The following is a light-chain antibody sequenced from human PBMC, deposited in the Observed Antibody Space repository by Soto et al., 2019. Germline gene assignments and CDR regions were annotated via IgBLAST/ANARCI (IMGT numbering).Light chain of an antibody. CDR3: QQYDNLLPIT. Sequence: IQMTQSPSSLSASVGDRVTITCQASQAIAKNLNWYQQKPGKAPKLLIYDASSLQTRVPSRFSGSGSATHFTFTISSLQSEDIATYYCQQYDNLLPITFGQGTRLEIK. J-gene: IGKJ5*01. CDR2: DAS. V-gene: IGKV1-33*01. CDR1: QAIAKN.